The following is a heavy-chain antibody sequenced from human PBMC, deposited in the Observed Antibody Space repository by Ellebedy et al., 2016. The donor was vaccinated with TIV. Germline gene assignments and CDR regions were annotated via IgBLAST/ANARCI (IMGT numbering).Heavy chain of an antibody. CDR2: IKQDGSEQ. J-gene: IGHJ3*01. V-gene: IGHV3-7*01. Sequence: PGGSLRLSCAASGFTFDSHYMTWVRKAPGKGLEWVANIKQDGSEQFYVDSVKGRFTVSRDNSRNSLYLQMNSLTAADTAVYYCAREATLDYGDTIDDAFDFWGQGTMVTASS. CDR1: GFTFDSHY. D-gene: IGHD4-17*01. CDR3: AREATLDYGDTIDDAFDF.